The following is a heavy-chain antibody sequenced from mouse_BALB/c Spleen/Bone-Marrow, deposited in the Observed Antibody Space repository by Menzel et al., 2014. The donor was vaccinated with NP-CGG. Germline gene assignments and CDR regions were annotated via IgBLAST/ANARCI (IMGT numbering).Heavy chain of an antibody. CDR2: INPDSSTI. Sequence: EVKVVESGGGLVQPGGSLKLSCAASGFDFRRYWMSWVRQAPGKGLEWIGEINPDSSTINYTPSLKDKFIISRDNAKNTLYLQMTKVRSEDTALYYGARLNYYGNLFVWGAGTTVTVSS. CDR3: ARLNYYGNLFV. D-gene: IGHD1-1*01. V-gene: IGHV4-1*02. J-gene: IGHJ1*01. CDR1: GFDFRRYW.